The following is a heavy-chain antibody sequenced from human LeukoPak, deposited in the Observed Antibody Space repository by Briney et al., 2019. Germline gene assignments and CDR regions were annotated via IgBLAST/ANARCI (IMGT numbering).Heavy chain of an antibody. CDR2: INHSGYT. J-gene: IGHJ4*02. Sequence: SETLSLTCAVSGVSFNDYYWSWVRQTPGKGLEWIGEINHSGYTNDSPSLKSRVTISIDTSRKQFSLNLRSVTVADTGIYCCTRMTTGHDYWGQGTLVTVSS. CDR3: TRMTTGHDY. V-gene: IGHV4-34*01. D-gene: IGHD4-17*01. CDR1: GVSFNDYY.